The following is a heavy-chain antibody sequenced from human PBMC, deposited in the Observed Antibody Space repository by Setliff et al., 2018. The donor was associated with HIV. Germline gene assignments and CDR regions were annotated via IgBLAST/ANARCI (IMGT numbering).Heavy chain of an antibody. J-gene: IGHJ6*03. CDR3: ARDWVAGTSGYYYYYMDV. CDR1: GYTFTGYY. Sequence: ASVKVSCKAFGYTFTGYYMHWVRQAPGQGLEWMGRINPNSGGTNYAQKFQGRVTMTRDTSISTAYMELSRLRSDDTAVYYCARDWVAGTSGYYYYYMDVWGKGTTVTVSS. V-gene: IGHV1-2*06. CDR2: INPNSGGT. D-gene: IGHD6-19*01.